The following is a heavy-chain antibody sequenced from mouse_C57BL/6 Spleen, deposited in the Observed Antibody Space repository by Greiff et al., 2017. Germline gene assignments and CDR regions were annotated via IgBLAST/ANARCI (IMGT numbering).Heavy chain of an antibody. CDR2: ISSGSSTI. CDR3: ARIYDYQSWFAY. D-gene: IGHD2-4*01. CDR1: GFTFSDYG. V-gene: IGHV5-17*01. Sequence: EVMLVESGGGLVKPGGSLKLSCAASGFTFSDYGMHWVRQAPEKGLEWVAYISSGSSTIYYADTVKGRFTISRDNAKNTLFLQMTSLRSEDTAMYYCARIYDYQSWFAYWGQGTLVTVSA. J-gene: IGHJ3*01.